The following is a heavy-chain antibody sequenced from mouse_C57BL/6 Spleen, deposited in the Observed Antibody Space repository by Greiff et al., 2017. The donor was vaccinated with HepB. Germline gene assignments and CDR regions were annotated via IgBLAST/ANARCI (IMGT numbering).Heavy chain of an antibody. CDR2: IDPSDSYT. J-gene: IGHJ2*01. CDR3: ARGGENYYSNCFDY. Sequence: VQLQQPGAELVRPGTSVKLSCKASGYTFTSYWMHWVKQRPGQGLEWIGVIDPSDSYTNYNQKFKGKATLTVDTSSSTAYMQLSSLTSEDSAVYYCARGGENYYSNCFDYWGQGTTLTVSS. CDR1: GYTFTSYW. V-gene: IGHV1-59*01. D-gene: IGHD2-5*01.